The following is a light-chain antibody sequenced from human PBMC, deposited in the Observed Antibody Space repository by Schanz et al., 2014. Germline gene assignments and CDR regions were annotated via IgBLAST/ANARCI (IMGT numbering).Light chain of an antibody. J-gene: IGKJ1*01. CDR3: QHYSLSPL. CDR1: QSVSSSY. CDR2: DAS. V-gene: IGKV3-20*01. Sequence: EIVLTQSPGTLSLSPGERATLSCRASQSVSSSYLAWYQQKPGQAPRLLIYDASNRATGIPDRFSGSGSGTDFTLTINRLEPEDFAVYYCQHYSLSPLFGQGTKVDI.